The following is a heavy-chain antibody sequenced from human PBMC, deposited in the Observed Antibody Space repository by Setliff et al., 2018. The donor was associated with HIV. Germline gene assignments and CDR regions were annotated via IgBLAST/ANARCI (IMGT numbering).Heavy chain of an antibody. CDR2: IFYSGST. J-gene: IGHJ2*01. CDR3: ARSELGPVYWYFDL. D-gene: IGHD7-27*01. V-gene: IGHV4-59*08. CDR1: GGSISTYY. Sequence: PSETLSLTCTVSGGSISTYYWNWIRQPPGRGPEWIGYIFYSGSTNYNPSLKSRVTISVDTSKNQSSLKLSSVTAADTAVFYCARSELGPVYWYFDLWGRGTLVTVSS.